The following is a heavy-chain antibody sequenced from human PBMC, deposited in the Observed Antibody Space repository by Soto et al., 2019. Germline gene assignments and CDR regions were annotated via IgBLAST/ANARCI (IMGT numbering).Heavy chain of an antibody. Sequence: GGSLRLSCAASGFTFDDYAMHWVRQAPGKGLEWVSGISWNSGSIGYADSVKGRFTISRDNAKNSLYLQMNSLRAEDTALYYCAKEALITMVRGVLANYYMDVWGKGTTVTVSS. D-gene: IGHD3-10*01. CDR3: AKEALITMVRGVLANYYMDV. V-gene: IGHV3-9*01. CDR2: ISWNSGSI. J-gene: IGHJ6*03. CDR1: GFTFDDYA.